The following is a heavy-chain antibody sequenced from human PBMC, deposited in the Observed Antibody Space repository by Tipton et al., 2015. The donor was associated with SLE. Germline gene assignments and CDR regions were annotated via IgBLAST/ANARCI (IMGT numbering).Heavy chain of an antibody. J-gene: IGHJ4*02. CDR1: GGSISSHY. V-gene: IGHV4-34*01. Sequence: TLSLTCTVSGGSISSHYWSWIRQPPGKGLEWIGEINHSGSTNYNPSLKSRVTISVDTSKNQFSLKLSSVTAADTAVYYCARGRQDNYFDYWGQGTLVAVSS. CDR2: INHSGST. CDR3: ARGRQDNYFDY. D-gene: IGHD2-15*01.